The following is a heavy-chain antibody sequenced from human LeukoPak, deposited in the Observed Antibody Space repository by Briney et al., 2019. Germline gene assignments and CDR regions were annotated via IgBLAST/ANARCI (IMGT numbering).Heavy chain of an antibody. Sequence: GGSLRLSCAGSGFTFSDYYMSWFRQAPGKGLEWVSCIQRSGFTTYYADSVRGRFTISRDDAKNSLYLQMNSLRAEDTAVYYCAELGITMIGGVWGKGTTVTISS. D-gene: IGHD3-10*02. CDR3: AELGITMIGGV. CDR2: IQRSGFTT. V-gene: IGHV3-11*04. J-gene: IGHJ6*04. CDR1: GFTFSDYY.